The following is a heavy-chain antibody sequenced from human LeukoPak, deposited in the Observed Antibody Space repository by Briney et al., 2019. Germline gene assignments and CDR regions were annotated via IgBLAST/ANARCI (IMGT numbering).Heavy chain of an antibody. D-gene: IGHD1-26*01. CDR2: IYYSGST. J-gene: IGHJ3*02. Sequence: PSETLSLTCTVSGGSISSYYWSWIRQPPGKGLEWIGYIYYSGSTTYNPSLKSRVTISVDTSKNQFSLKLSSVTAADTAVYYCARGRGYGGNYLRAFDIWGQGTMVTVSS. V-gene: IGHV4-59*01. CDR3: ARGRGYGGNYLRAFDI. CDR1: GGSISSYY.